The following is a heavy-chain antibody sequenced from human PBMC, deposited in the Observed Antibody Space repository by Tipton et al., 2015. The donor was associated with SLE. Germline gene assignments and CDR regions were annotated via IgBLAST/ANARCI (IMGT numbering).Heavy chain of an antibody. CDR2: FFYDGTT. CDR1: GGCIISSSDY. J-gene: IGHJ4*02. D-gene: IGHD1-26*01. Sequence: LRLSCTVSGGCIISSSDYWGWIRQPPGKGLEWLGSFFYDGTTYYNPSLKSRLTISLDTSKNQFSLKLTSVTAADTAVYYCARAGFSGSYFDIDYWGQGTLVTVSS. V-gene: IGHV4-39*07. CDR3: ARAGFSGSYFDIDY.